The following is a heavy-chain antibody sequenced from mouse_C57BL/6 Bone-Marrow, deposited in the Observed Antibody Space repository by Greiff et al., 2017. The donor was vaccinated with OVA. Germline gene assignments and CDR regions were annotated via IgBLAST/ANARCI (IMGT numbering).Heavy chain of an antibody. CDR1: GFTFSDYG. Sequence: DVHLVESGGGLVKPGGSLKLSCAASGFTFSDYGMHWVRQAPEKGLAWVAYISSGSSTIYYADTVKGRFTISRDNAKTTLFLQMTSLRSEDTAMYYCASLLPGYFDVWGTGTTVTVSS. V-gene: IGHV5-17*01. J-gene: IGHJ1*03. D-gene: IGHD1-1*01. CDR2: ISSGSSTI. CDR3: ASLLPGYFDV.